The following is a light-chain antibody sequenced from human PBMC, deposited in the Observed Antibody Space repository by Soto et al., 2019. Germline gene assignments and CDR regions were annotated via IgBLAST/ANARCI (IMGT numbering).Light chain of an antibody. CDR2: DAS. CDR1: QSVSKC. V-gene: IGKV3-11*01. CDR3: QQCSHWPPVP. J-gene: IGKJ5*01. Sequence: EIVLTQSPATLSLSPGERATLSCRASQSVSKCLAWYQQKPGQAPRLLIYDASARVTGIPARFSGSGSGTDFPLTISSLEPEGFAVYSCQQCSHWPPVPFGQGTRLEIK.